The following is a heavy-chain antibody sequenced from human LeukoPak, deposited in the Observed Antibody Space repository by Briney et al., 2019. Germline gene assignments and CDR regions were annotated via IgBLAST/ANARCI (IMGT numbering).Heavy chain of an antibody. CDR3: AKGGGVTMRFGELLPRGYYGMDV. J-gene: IGHJ6*02. D-gene: IGHD3-10*01. V-gene: IGHV3-23*01. Sequence: GGSLRLSCAASGFTFSNSSMNWVRQVPGGGLEWVSVISDGGEVRFYADSVKGRFTISRDNSKNTLYLQMNSLRAEDTALYYCAKGGGVTMRFGELLPRGYYGMDVWGQGTTVTVSS. CDR1: GFTFSNSS. CDR2: ISDGGEVR.